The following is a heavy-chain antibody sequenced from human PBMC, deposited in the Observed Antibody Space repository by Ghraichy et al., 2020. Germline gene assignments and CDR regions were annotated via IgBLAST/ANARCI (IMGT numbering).Heavy chain of an antibody. D-gene: IGHD3-3*01. Sequence: SETLSLTCAVYGGSFSGYYWSWIRQPPGKGLEWIGEINHSGSTNDNPSLKSRVTISVDTSKNQFSLKLSSVTAADTAVYYCARALTFWSGYYNYWGQGTLVTVSS. J-gene: IGHJ4*02. CDR3: ARALTFWSGYYNY. CDR1: GGSFSGYY. CDR2: INHSGST. V-gene: IGHV4-34*01.